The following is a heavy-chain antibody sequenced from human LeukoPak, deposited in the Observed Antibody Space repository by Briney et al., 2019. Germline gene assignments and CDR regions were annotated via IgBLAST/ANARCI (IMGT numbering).Heavy chain of an antibody. V-gene: IGHV4-59*08. J-gene: IGHJ5*02. Sequence: SETLSLTCTVSGAYISSYYWSWIRLPPGKGLEWIGYIFYSGSTNQNPSLKSRATISLDTSENHISLKLASATAADTAVYYCARTDYDDLSWGQGTLVTVSS. CDR1: GAYISSYY. D-gene: IGHD3-22*01. CDR3: ARTDYDDLS. CDR2: IFYSGST.